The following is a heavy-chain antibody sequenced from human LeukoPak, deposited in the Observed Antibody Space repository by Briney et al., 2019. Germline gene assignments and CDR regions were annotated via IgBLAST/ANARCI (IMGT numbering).Heavy chain of an antibody. CDR1: GFTFSNYW. J-gene: IGHJ5*02. Sequence: PGGSLRLSCVASGFTFSNYWMNWVRQAPGKGLEWVANIKQDGSERYYVGSVKGRFTISRDIANNSLYLQMNSLRAEDTAVYYCARGYFYGSGSNWFDHWGQGTLVTVSS. CDR2: IKQDGSER. V-gene: IGHV3-7*01. CDR3: ARGYFYGSGSNWFDH. D-gene: IGHD3-10*01.